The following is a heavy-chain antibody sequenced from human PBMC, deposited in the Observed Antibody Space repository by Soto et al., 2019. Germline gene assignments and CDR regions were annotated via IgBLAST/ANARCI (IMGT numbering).Heavy chain of an antibody. CDR2: ISGSGGST. CDR3: AKRPSWKELGGVYFDY. CDR1: GFTFSSYA. J-gene: IGHJ4*02. V-gene: IGHV3-23*01. Sequence: GGSLRLSCAASGFTFSSYAMSWVRQAPGKGLEWVSAISGSGGSTYYADSVKGRFTISRDNSKNTLYLQMNSLRAEDTAVYYCAKRPSWKELGGVYFDYWGQGTLVTVSS. D-gene: IGHD1-7*01.